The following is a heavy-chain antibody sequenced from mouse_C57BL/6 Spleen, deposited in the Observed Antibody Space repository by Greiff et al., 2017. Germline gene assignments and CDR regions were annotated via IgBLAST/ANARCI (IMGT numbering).Heavy chain of an antibody. Sequence: DVKLVESGGGLVKPGGSLKLSCAASGFAFSDYGMHWVRQAPGKGLEWVAYISSGSSYINYAVKVKGRFTISRDNAKNTLFMQMTSLRSEDTAMYYCARPGSGVFDYWGQGTTLTVSS. CDR1: GFAFSDYG. J-gene: IGHJ2*01. CDR3: ARPGSGVFDY. V-gene: IGHV5-17*01. CDR2: ISSGSSYI. D-gene: IGHD1-1*01.